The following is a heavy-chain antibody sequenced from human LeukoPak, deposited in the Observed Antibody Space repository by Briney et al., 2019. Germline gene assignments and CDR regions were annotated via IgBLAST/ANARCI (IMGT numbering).Heavy chain of an antibody. CDR2: IYYSGST. J-gene: IGHJ3*02. CDR3: ARHGGESIVAMILHAFDI. Sequence: SETLSLTCTVSGGSISSYSWSWIRQPPGKGLEWIGSIYYSGSTNYNPSLKSRVTMSVDTSKNQFSLRLSSVTAADTAVYYCARHGGESIVAMILHAFDIWGQGTMVTVSS. CDR1: GGSISSYS. V-gene: IGHV4-59*08. D-gene: IGHD5-12*01.